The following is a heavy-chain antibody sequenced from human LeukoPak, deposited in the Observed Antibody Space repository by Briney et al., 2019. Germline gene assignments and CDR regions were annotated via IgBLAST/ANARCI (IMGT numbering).Heavy chain of an antibody. J-gene: IGHJ5*02. CDR2: ISPSSSAI. D-gene: IGHD3-22*01. Sequence: GGSLRLSCAASGFTFSSYSMNWVRQAPGKGLEWVSYISPSSSAIYYADSVKGRFTISRDNAKNSLYLQMSSLRAEDTALYYCVKLDWDYYYDTWGQGTLVTVSS. V-gene: IGHV3-48*01. CDR1: GFTFSSYS. CDR3: VKLDWDYYYDT.